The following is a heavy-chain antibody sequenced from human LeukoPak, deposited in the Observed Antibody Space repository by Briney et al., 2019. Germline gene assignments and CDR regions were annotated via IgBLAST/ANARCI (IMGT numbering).Heavy chain of an antibody. CDR2: IYYSGST. Sequence: SETLSLTCTVSGGSISSYYWSWIRQPPGKGLEWIGYIYYSGSTNYNPSLKSRVTISVDTSKNQFSLKLSSVTAADTAVYYCARESIIHWFDPWGQGTLLTVSS. V-gene: IGHV4-59*12. J-gene: IGHJ5*02. CDR1: GGSISSYY. CDR3: ARESIIHWFDP. D-gene: IGHD3-16*01.